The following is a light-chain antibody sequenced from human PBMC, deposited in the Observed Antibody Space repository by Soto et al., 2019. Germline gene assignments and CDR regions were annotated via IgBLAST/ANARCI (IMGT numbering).Light chain of an antibody. Sequence: QSVLTQPRSVSGSPGQSVTISCTGTSSDVGGYNYVSWYQQHPGKAPKLMIYDVSKRPSGVPDRFSGSKSGSTASLTVSGLQTEDEADYYCNSYVAGSNVFGTGTKLTVL. V-gene: IGLV2-11*01. CDR3: NSYVAGSNV. CDR2: DVS. CDR1: SSDVGGYNY. J-gene: IGLJ1*01.